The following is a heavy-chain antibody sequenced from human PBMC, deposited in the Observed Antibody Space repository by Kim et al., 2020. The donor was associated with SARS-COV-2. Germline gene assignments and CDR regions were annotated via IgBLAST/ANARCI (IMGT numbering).Heavy chain of an antibody. CDR3: AGICGTTSCSDDY. CDR2: ISFGGVT. D-gene: IGHD2-2*01. Sequence: GGSLRLSCAASGFTFSNYGVSWVRQAPGKGLEWVSAISFGGVTDYADSVRGRFTTSRDNPKSTVYLQMNSLRAEDTAVYSFAGICGTTSCSDDYWGKGTLVTVPS. V-gene: IGHV3-23*01. J-gene: IGHJ4*02. CDR1: GFTFSNYG.